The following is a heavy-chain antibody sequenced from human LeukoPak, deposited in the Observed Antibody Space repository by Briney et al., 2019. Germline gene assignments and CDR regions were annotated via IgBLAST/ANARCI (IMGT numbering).Heavy chain of an antibody. CDR2: ISSSSSTI. Sequence: GGSLRLSCAASGFTFSSYWMSWVRQVPGKGLEWVSYISSSSSTIYYADSVKGRFTISRDNAKNSLYLQMNSLRAEDTAVYYCAKGTGGRYNWNPRWIWGQGTLVTVSS. V-gene: IGHV3-48*01. D-gene: IGHD1-20*01. CDR3: AKGTGGRYNWNPRWI. CDR1: GFTFSSYW. J-gene: IGHJ4*02.